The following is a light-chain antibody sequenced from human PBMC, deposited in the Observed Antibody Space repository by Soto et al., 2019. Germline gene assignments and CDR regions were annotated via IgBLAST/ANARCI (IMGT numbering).Light chain of an antibody. CDR1: SSDVGGYNY. V-gene: IGLV2-8*01. CDR3: SSYVGSKTVL. CDR2: EVT. J-gene: IGLJ2*01. Sequence: QSALTQPPSASGSPGQSVTISCTGTSSDVGGYNYVSWYQQHPGKAPKLMIYEVTKRPSGVPDRFSGSKSGNTASLTVSGLQAEDEAEYYCSSYVGSKTVLFGGGTKLTVL.